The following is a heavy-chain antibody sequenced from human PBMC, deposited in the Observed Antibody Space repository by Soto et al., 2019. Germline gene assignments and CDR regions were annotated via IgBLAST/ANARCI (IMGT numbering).Heavy chain of an antibody. Sequence: SETLSLTCTVSGGSISGGDYYWSGIRHPPGKGLEWIGYIYYSGSTYYNPSLKSRVTISVDTSKNQFSLKLSSVTAADTAVYYCARGYSSGWYGMYYFDYWGQGTLVTVSS. CDR2: IYYSGST. D-gene: IGHD6-19*01. CDR1: GGSISGGDYY. CDR3: ARGYSSGWYGMYYFDY. V-gene: IGHV4-30-4*01. J-gene: IGHJ4*02.